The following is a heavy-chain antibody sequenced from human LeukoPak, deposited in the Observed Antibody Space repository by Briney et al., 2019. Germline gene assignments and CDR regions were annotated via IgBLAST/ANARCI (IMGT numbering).Heavy chain of an antibody. CDR2: IYSGGST. V-gene: IGHV3-53*04. D-gene: IGHD2-2*01. J-gene: IGHJ5*02. CDR3: ARVRRSTSWSFDP. CDR1: GFTVSSNY. Sequence: GGSLRLSCAASGFTVSSNYMSWVRKAPGKGMEWVSVIYSGGSTYYADSVKGRFTISRHNSKNTLYLQMNSLRAEDTAVYYCARVRRSTSWSFDPWGQGTLVTVSS.